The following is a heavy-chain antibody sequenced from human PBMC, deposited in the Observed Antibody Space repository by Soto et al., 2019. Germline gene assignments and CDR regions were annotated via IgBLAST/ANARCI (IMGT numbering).Heavy chain of an antibody. J-gene: IGHJ4*02. CDR1: GYTFTSYD. V-gene: IGHV1-8*01. CDR3: ARNLDTFGGVIVDY. Sequence: QVQLVQSGAEVKKPGASVKVSCKASGYTFTSYDINWVRQATGQGLEWMGWMNPNSGNTGYAQKFQGRVTMTRNTSISTAYMELSSLRSEYTAVYYCARNLDTFGGVIVDYWGQGTLVTVSS. D-gene: IGHD3-16*02. CDR2: MNPNSGNT.